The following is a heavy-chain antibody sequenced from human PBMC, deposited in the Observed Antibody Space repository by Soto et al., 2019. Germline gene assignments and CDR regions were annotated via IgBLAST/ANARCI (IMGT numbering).Heavy chain of an antibody. Sequence: GGSVRLSCAASGFTFSSYGMHWVRQAPGKGLEWVAVIWYDGSNKYYADSVKGRFTISRDNSKNTLYLQMNSLRAEDTAVYYCARDQRGHYYDSSGYPYYWGQGTLVTVSS. D-gene: IGHD3-22*01. CDR3: ARDQRGHYYDSSGYPYY. CDR2: IWYDGSNK. CDR1: GFTFSSYG. J-gene: IGHJ4*02. V-gene: IGHV3-33*01.